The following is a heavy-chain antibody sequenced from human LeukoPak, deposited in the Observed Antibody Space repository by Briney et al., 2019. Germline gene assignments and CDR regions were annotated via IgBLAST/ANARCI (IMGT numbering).Heavy chain of an antibody. J-gene: IGHJ4*02. CDR3: ARVGFWSAYQPRGSRKYYFDY. V-gene: IGHV1-8*03. CDR2: VNPNSGYT. D-gene: IGHD3-3*01. Sequence: GASVKVSCKASGYTFTNYDINWVRQATGQGLEWMGWVNPNSGYTRYAQKVQGRITLTTDPSISTAYMELSSLRSEDPAVYYCARVGFWSAYQPRGSRKYYFDYWSQGTLVTVSS. CDR1: GYTFTNYD.